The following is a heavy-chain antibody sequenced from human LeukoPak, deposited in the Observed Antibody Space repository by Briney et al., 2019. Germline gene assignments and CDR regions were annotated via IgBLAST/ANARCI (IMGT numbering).Heavy chain of an antibody. V-gene: IGHV3-30*03. CDR3: ARDLSPVVRASPMGY. Sequence: QAGGSLRLSCVASGFTFSDYWMSWVRQAPGKGLEWVALITYDGYYKYYSDSVKGRFTISSDTSKNTLYLQMNSLRAEDTAVYYCARDLSPVVRASPMGYWGQGTLVTVSS. D-gene: IGHD3-10*01. J-gene: IGHJ4*02. CDR2: ITYDGYYK. CDR1: GFTFSDYW.